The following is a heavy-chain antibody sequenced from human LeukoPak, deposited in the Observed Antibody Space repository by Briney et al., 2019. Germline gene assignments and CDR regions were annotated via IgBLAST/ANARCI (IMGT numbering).Heavy chain of an antibody. CDR3: ATGGSSWNEY. CDR2: IYFSGGT. J-gene: IGHJ4*02. V-gene: IGHV4-39*07. D-gene: IGHD6-13*01. CDR1: GDSISSSNCY. Sequence: PSETLSLTCTVSGDSISSSNCYWGWIRQPPGKGLEWIGSIYFSGGTYYNASLKSRVTISVDTSKNQFSLNLYSVTAADTAVYFCATGGSSWNEYWGQGTLVTVSS.